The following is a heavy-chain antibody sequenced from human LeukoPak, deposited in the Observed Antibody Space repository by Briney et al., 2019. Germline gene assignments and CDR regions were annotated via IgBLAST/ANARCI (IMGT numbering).Heavy chain of an antibody. J-gene: IGHJ4*02. Sequence: GSLRLSCAASGFTFSGYWMHWVRQAPGKGLEWVSCISGSSSYIYYADSVKGRFTISRDTARNSLFLQMNSLRAEDTAVYYCARGGNPAMVRGVPQDYWGQGTLVTVSP. CDR3: ARGGNPAMVRGVPQDY. CDR2: ISGSSSYI. D-gene: IGHD3-10*01. V-gene: IGHV3-21*01. CDR1: GFTFSGYW.